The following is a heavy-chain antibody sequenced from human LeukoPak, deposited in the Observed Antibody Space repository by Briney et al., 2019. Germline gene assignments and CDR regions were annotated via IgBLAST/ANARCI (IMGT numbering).Heavy chain of an antibody. V-gene: IGHV4-59*01. Sequence: SETLSLTCTVSGDSLSTYYWTWIRQPPGKGLEYIGYVYYTGSTNYNPSLKSRVTISVDTSKNQFSLKLSSVTAADTAVYYCARVYGGGYDFRGAFDIWGQGTMVTVSS. CDR3: ARVYGGGYDFRGAFDI. CDR1: GDSLSTYY. CDR2: VYYTGST. J-gene: IGHJ3*02. D-gene: IGHD5-12*01.